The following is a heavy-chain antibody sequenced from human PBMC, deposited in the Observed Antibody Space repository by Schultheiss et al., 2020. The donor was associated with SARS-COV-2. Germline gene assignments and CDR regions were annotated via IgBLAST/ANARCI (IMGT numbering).Heavy chain of an antibody. J-gene: IGHJ4*02. D-gene: IGHD5-18*01. Sequence: SQTLSLTCAVSGYSISSGYYWGWIRQHPGKGLEWIGYIYYSGSTYYNPSLKSRVTISVDTSKNQFSLKLSSVTAADTAVYYCARLGDTAVAVEPYWGQGTLVTVSS. V-gene: IGHV4-38-2*01. CDR3: ARLGDTAVAVEPY. CDR1: GYSISSGYY. CDR2: IYYSGST.